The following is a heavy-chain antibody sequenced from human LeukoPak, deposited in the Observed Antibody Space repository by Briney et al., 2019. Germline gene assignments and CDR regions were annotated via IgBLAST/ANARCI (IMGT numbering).Heavy chain of an antibody. V-gene: IGHV5-51*01. CDR3: ARPSGYSSGWYWFDP. Sequence: GESLKISCKGSGYSFTSYWIGWVRQMPGKGLEWMGIIYPGDSDTRYSPSFQGQVTISADKSISTAYLQWSSLKASDTAMYYCARPSGYSSGWYWFDPWGQGTLVTVSS. CDR2: IYPGDSDT. D-gene: IGHD6-19*01. CDR1: GYSFTSYW. J-gene: IGHJ5*02.